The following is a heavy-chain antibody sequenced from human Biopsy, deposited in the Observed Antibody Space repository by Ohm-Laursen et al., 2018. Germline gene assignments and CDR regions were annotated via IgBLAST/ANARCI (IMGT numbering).Heavy chain of an antibody. J-gene: IGHJ4*02. CDR1: GFTFSGFS. CDR2: ISSSSNFI. D-gene: IGHD2-8*01. CDR3: ARDGEAKYCKHGVCPSDF. V-gene: IGHV3-21*01. Sequence: SLRLSCSASGFTFSGFSMNWVRQAPGKGLEWVSSISSSSNFIYYGDSVKGRFTISRDNGKNSVYLQMNSLRVEDTAVYYCARDGEAKYCKHGVCPSDFWGQGTLVTVSS.